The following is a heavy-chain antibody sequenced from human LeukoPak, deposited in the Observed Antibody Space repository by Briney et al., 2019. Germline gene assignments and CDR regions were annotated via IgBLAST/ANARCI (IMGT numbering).Heavy chain of an antibody. CDR1: GYTFTGYY. CDR3: ARTHHYYDSSGYFYYFDY. D-gene: IGHD3-22*01. CDR2: INPNSGGT. Sequence: EASVKVSCKASGYTFTGYYMHWVRQAPGQGLEWMGWINPNSGGTNYAQKFQGRVTMTRDTSISTAYMELSRLRSDDTAVYYCARTHHYYDSSGYFYYFDYWGQGTLVTVSS. V-gene: IGHV1-2*02. J-gene: IGHJ4*02.